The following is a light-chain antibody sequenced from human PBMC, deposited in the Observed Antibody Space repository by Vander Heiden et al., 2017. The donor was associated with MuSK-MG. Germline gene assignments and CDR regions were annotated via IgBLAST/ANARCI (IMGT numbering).Light chain of an antibody. V-gene: IGLV7-46*01. CDR3: LLSYSGAWV. Sequence: QAVVTQEPSLTVSPGGTVTLTCGSSTGAVTSGHYPYWFQQKPGQDHRTLIYDTSNKPSWTPARFSGSLLGGKAALTLSGAQPEDEAEYYCLLSYSGAWVFGGGTKLTVL. J-gene: IGLJ3*02. CDR2: DTS. CDR1: TGAVTSGHY.